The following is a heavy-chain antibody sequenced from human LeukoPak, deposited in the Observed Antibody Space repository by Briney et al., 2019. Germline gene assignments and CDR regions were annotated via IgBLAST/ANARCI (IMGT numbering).Heavy chain of an antibody. CDR3: ATGVNFDY. V-gene: IGHV1-2*02. CDR2: IHPNSGAT. Sequence: ASVKVSCKTSGYTFTAYYMHWVRQAPGQGLEWMGWIHPNSGATNYAQKFQGRVTMTRDTSITTAYMELSSLRSDDTAIFYCATGVNFDYWGQGTLVSVSS. J-gene: IGHJ4*02. CDR1: GYTFTAYY.